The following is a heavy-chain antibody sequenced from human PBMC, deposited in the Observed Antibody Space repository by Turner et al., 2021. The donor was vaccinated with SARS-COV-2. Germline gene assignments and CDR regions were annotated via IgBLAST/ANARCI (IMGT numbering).Heavy chain of an antibody. Sequence: QVQLVESGGGVVQPGRSLRLSCAASGFTFSNYGMHWVRQAPGKGLEWVAVKWFDGSNKYYADSVKGRFTISRDNSKNTLYLQMNSLRAEDTAVYYCARDDVDTAFDYWGQGTLVTVSS. V-gene: IGHV3-33*01. CDR3: ARDDVDTAFDY. CDR2: KWFDGSNK. CDR1: GFTFSNYG. J-gene: IGHJ4*02. D-gene: IGHD5-18*01.